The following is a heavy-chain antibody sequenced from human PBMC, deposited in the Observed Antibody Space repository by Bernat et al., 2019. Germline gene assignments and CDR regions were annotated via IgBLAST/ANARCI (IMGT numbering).Heavy chain of an antibody. Sequence: QVQLVQSGAEVKKPGASVKVSCKASGYTFTSYGISWVRQAPGQGLEWMGWISAYNVNTNYAQKLQGRVTMTTDTSTSTAYMELRSLRSDDTSVYYCARSYYDIFTGYSTDLDYWGQGTLVTVSS. CDR3: ARSYYDIFTGYSTDLDY. CDR2: ISAYNVNT. D-gene: IGHD3-9*01. CDR1: GYTFTSYG. J-gene: IGHJ4*02. V-gene: IGHV1-18*01.